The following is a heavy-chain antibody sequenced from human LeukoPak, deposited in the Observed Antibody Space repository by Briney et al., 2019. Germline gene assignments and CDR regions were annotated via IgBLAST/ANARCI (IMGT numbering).Heavy chain of an antibody. CDR1: GGSFSGYY. Sequence: SETLSLTCAVYGGSFSGYYWSWIRQPPGKGLEWIGEINHSGSTNYNPSLKSRVTMSVDTSKNQFSLKLSSVIAADTAVYYCARGPYCGGDCYSHFDYWGQGTLVTVSS. CDR2: INHSGST. J-gene: IGHJ4*02. D-gene: IGHD2-21*01. CDR3: ARGPYCGGDCYSHFDY. V-gene: IGHV4-34*01.